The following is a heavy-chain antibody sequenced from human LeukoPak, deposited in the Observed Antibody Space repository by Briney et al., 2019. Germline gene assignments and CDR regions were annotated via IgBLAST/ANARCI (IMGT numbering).Heavy chain of an antibody. V-gene: IGHV1-24*01. CDR2: FDPEDGET. J-gene: IGHJ6*02. D-gene: IGHD3-10*01. CDR1: GYTLTELS. Sequence: ASVKVSCKVSGYTLTELSMRWVRQAPGKGLGWMGGFDPEDGETIYAQKFQGRVTMTEDTSTDTAYMELSSLRSEDTAVYYCATGLTMVRGRLTRYYYYYYGMDVWGQGTTVTVSS. CDR3: ATGLTMVRGRLTRYYYYYYGMDV.